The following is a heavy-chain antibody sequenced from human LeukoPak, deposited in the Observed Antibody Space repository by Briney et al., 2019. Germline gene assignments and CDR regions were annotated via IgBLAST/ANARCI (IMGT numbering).Heavy chain of an antibody. J-gene: IGHJ4*02. Sequence: SVTVSCNASGRTFSSYAISWVRQAPGQGLEWMGWIIPIIGTANYAQKLQGRVTITTDESTSTAYMELSSLRSEDTAVYYCARDQGRAGFDYWGAGTLVTVSS. V-gene: IGHV1-69*05. CDR3: ARDQGRAGFDY. CDR2: IIPIIGTA. CDR1: GRTFSSYA.